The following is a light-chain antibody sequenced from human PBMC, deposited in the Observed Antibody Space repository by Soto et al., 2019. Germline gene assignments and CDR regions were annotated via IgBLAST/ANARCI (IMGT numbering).Light chain of an antibody. CDR1: SSNIGSRYE. CDR2: ANN. CDR3: AAWDDSLSGFWV. Sequence: QSVLTQPPSVSGAPGQRITISCTGSSSNIGSRYEVQWYQQLPGTAPKLLIYANNDRPSGVPDRFSGSKSGTSASLAISGLRSEDEADYYCAAWDDSLSGFWVFGGGTKLTVL. J-gene: IGLJ3*02. V-gene: IGLV1-40*01.